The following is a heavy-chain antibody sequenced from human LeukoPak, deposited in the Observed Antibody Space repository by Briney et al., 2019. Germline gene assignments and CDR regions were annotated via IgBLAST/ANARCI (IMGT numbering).Heavy chain of an antibody. CDR1: GFTFSSYA. Sequence: GRSLRLSCAASGFTFSSYAMHWVRQAPGKGLEWVAVISYDGSNKYYADSVKGRFTISRDNSKNTLYLQMSSLRAEDTAVYYCARDRRASIQDPWGQGTLVTVSS. D-gene: IGHD6-6*01. J-gene: IGHJ5*02. V-gene: IGHV3-30-3*01. CDR3: ARDRRASIQDP. CDR2: ISYDGSNK.